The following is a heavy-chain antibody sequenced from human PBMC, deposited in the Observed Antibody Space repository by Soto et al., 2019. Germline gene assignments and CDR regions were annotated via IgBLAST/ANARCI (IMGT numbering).Heavy chain of an antibody. D-gene: IGHD1-20*01. CDR1: GFTFSPYS. J-gene: IGHJ6*02. V-gene: IGHV3-21*01. Sequence: EMQLVESGGGLVKPGGSLRLDCAASGFTFSPYSMNWVRQAPGKGLEWVSSISSSGSYIYYADSLKGRFTISRDNAKNSLYLQMNRLRAEDTAVYHCARDPQENNCNPPYDHGLDVWGQGTTVNVSS. CDR2: ISSSGSYI. CDR3: ARDPQENNCNPPYDHGLDV.